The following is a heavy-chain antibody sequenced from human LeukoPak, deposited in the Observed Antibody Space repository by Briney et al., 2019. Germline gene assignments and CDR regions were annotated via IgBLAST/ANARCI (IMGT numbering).Heavy chain of an antibody. Sequence: ASVTVSCTASGYTFTSYYMHWVRQAPGQGLEWMGIINPSGGSTSYAQKFQGRVTMTRDTSTSTVYMELSSLRSEDTAVYYCARDLDSSGWYTGVFLPLPDYWGQGTLVTVSS. J-gene: IGHJ4*02. CDR2: INPSGGST. V-gene: IGHV1-46*01. CDR3: ARDLDSSGWYTGVFLPLPDY. D-gene: IGHD6-19*01. CDR1: GYTFTSYY.